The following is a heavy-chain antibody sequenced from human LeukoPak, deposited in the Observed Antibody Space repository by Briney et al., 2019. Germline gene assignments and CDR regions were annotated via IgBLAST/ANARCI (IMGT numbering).Heavy chain of an antibody. Sequence: GGSLRLSCAASGFTVSSNYMSWVRQAPGKGLEWVSAIYSGGSTYYADSVKGRFTISRDNSKNTLYLQMNSLRAEDTAVYYCARDLRVLWFGELLDYYYYGMDVWGQGTTVTVSS. CDR1: GFTVSSNY. D-gene: IGHD3-10*01. CDR3: ARDLRVLWFGELLDYYYYGMDV. CDR2: IYSGGST. V-gene: IGHV3-66*01. J-gene: IGHJ6*02.